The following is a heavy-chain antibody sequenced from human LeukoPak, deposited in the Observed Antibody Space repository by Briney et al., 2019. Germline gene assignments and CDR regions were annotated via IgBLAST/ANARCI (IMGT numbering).Heavy chain of an antibody. CDR1: GYTFTGYY. J-gene: IGHJ4*02. V-gene: IGHV1-2*04. Sequence: ASVKVSCKASGYTFTGYYMHWVRQAPGQGLEWMGWINPNSGGTNYAQKFQGWVTMTRDTSISTAYMELSRLRSDDTAVYYCARMPIFGSVTLDYWGQGTLVTVSS. CDR2: INPNSGGT. D-gene: IGHD4-17*01. CDR3: ARMPIFGSVTLDY.